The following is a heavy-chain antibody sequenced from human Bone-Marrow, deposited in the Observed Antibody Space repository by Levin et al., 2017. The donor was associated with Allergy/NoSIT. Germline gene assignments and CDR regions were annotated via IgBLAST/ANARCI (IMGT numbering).Heavy chain of an antibody. V-gene: IGHV6-1*01. D-gene: IGHD6-19*01. CDR3: AREIAVVGTREY. Sequence: PSETLSLTCAISGDSVSSNSATWTWIRQSPSRGLEWLGRTYYRSKWNSDYAVSVKSRITINADTSKNQFSLQLKSVTPDDTAVYYCAREIAVVGTREYWGQGTPVTVSS. CDR2: TYYRSKWNS. CDR1: GDSVSSNSAT. J-gene: IGHJ4*02.